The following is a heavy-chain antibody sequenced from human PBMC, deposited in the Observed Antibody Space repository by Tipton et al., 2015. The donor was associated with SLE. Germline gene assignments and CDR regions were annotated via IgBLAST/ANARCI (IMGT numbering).Heavy chain of an antibody. V-gene: IGHV4-59*01. CDR1: GGSISSYY. J-gene: IGHJ6*03. Sequence: LRLSCTVSGGSISSYYWSWFRQPPGKGLEWIGYIYYSGSTNYNPSLKSRVTISVDTSKNQFSLKLSSVTAADTAVYYCARGRGSYGGYYYYYYMDVWGKGTTVTVSS. CDR2: IYYSGST. CDR3: ARGRGSYGGYYYYYYMDV. D-gene: IGHD5-18*01.